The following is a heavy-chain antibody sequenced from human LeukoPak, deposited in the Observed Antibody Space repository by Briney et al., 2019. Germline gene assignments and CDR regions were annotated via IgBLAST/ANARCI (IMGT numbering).Heavy chain of an antibody. CDR1: GFTFSNYA. D-gene: IGHD3-10*01. V-gene: IGHV3-23*01. Sequence: GGSLRLSCAASGFTFSNYAMIWVRQAPGKGLDWVSTISSSGGSTYYADSVKGRFTISRDNSKNTLYLQMTSLRAEDTALYYCAKDRESTYGLGAFDMWGQGTMVTVSS. CDR2: ISSSGGST. J-gene: IGHJ3*02. CDR3: AKDRESTYGLGAFDM.